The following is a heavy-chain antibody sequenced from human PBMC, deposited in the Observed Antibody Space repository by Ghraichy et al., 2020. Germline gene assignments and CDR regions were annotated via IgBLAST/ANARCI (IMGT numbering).Heavy chain of an antibody. Sequence: GGSLRLSCAASGFTFSSYSMNWVRQAPGKGLEWVSYINSGSSSISYADSLRGRFTVSRDNAKKSLYLQINSLRGDDTAVYYCAREPPYGDYALDSWGQGTLVTVSS. D-gene: IGHD4-17*01. CDR2: INSGSSSI. CDR1: GFTFSSYS. V-gene: IGHV3-48*01. J-gene: IGHJ4*02. CDR3: AREPPYGDYALDS.